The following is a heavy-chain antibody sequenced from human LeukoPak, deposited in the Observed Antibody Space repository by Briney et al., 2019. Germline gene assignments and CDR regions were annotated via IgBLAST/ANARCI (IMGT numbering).Heavy chain of an antibody. V-gene: IGHV1-8*01. Sequence: GASVKVSCKASGYTFTSYDINWVRQATGQGLEWMGWMSPNSGNTGYAQKFQGRVTMTRNTSISTAYMELSSLRSEDTAVYYCAREFGSRDWFDPWGQGTLVTVSS. D-gene: IGHD5-24*01. CDR1: GYTFTSYD. CDR3: AREFGSRDWFDP. J-gene: IGHJ5*02. CDR2: MSPNSGNT.